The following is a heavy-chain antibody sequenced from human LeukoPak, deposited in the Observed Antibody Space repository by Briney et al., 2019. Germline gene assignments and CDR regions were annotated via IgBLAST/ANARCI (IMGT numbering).Heavy chain of an antibody. Sequence: PGGSLRLSCAASGLTVSSNYMSWVRQAPGKGLECVSVIYSGGRTYYADSVKGRFTISRDNSKNTLYLQMNSLRGEDTAVYYCARVPHYRYVMDVWGKGTTVTVSS. J-gene: IGHJ6*04. CDR2: IYSGGRT. CDR1: GLTVSSNY. V-gene: IGHV3-53*01. CDR3: ARVPHYRYVMDV.